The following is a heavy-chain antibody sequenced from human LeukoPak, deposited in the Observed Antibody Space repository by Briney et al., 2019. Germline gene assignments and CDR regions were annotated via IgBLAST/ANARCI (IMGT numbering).Heavy chain of an antibody. Sequence: GGSLTLSCAASGFTFSSYGMHWVRQAPGKGLEWVAIIYYDGSNKYYADSVKGRFTISRDNSKNTLYLQMHSLRAEAAAVYYYAKIAPIADDGFDSWGQGTMVTVSS. CDR2: IYYDGSNK. D-gene: IGHD6-13*01. J-gene: IGHJ3*02. CDR1: GFTFSSYG. CDR3: AKIAPIADDGFDS. V-gene: IGHV3-30*18.